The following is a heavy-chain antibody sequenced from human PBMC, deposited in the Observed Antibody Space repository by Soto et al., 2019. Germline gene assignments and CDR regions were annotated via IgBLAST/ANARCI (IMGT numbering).Heavy chain of an antibody. Sequence: GSLRLSCAASGFTFSSYAMSWVRQAPGKGLEWVSAISGSGGSTYYADSVKGRFTISRDKSKNTLYLQMNSLSAEDTAVYYCAKVKSEARHDYYGIDVWGQGTTVTVSS. CDR1: GFTFSSYA. J-gene: IGHJ6*02. V-gene: IGHV3-23*01. CDR2: ISGSGGST. CDR3: AKVKSEARHDYYGIDV.